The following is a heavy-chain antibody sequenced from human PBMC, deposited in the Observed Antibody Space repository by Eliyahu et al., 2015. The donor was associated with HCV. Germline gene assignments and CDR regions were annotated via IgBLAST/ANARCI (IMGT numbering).Heavy chain of an antibody. CDR2: VHFSGST. CDR3: ASGGGGIAVAGTGGWFDP. Sequence: QVQLQESGPGLVKPSETLSLTCTVSGXSIXTYXWSWIRQPPGKGLEWIGYVHFSGSTNYNPXLKSRVTISVDTSKNQFSLNLTSVTAADTAVYYCASGGGGIAVAGTGGWFDPWGQGTLVTVSS. V-gene: IGHV4-59*01. D-gene: IGHD6-19*01. J-gene: IGHJ5*02. CDR1: GXSIXTYX.